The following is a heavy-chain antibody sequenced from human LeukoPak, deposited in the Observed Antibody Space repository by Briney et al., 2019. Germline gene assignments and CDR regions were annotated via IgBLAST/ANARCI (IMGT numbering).Heavy chain of an antibody. J-gene: IGHJ4*02. V-gene: IGHV4-39*01. CDR2: IYYSGST. CDR3: ATTYDILSGSAMGDY. D-gene: IGHD3-10*01. Sequence: SETLSLTCTVSGGSISSGTYYWGWIRQSPGKMGPEWIGNIYYSGSTYYNPSLKSRVTISVDTAKNQFSLRLTSVTAADTAVYYCATTYDILSGSAMGDYWGQGTLVTVSS. CDR1: GGSISSGTYY.